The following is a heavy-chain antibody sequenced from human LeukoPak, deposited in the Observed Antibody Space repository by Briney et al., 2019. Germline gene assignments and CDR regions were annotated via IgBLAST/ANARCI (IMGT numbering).Heavy chain of an antibody. CDR2: VFYSGST. CDR3: TGYQRTGLSATGLDY. D-gene: IGHD4-17*01. V-gene: IGHV4-59*01. CDR1: GGSINYDC. Sequence: PSETLSLTCTVSGGSINYDCWSWIRQPPGKGLEWIGYVFYSGSTNYSPSLRGRVTMSVDTSKNQFSLRLSSLTASDTAVYYCTGYQRTGLSATGLDYWGQGILVTVSS. J-gene: IGHJ4*02.